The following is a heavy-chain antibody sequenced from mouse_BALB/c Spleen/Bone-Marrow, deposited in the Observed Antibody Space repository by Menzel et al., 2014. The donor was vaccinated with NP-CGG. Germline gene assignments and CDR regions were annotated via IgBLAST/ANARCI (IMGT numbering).Heavy chain of an antibody. Sequence: EVNVVESGGGLVQPGGSRKLSCAASGFTFSRFGMHWVRQAPEKGLEWVAYISSGSSSICYSDTVRGRFTISRDNPMDTLFLQMTSLRSEDTAMYYCARGDYWGQGTILTVSS. CDR2: ISSGSSSI. CDR3: ARGDY. CDR1: GFTFSRFG. J-gene: IGHJ2*01. V-gene: IGHV5-17*02.